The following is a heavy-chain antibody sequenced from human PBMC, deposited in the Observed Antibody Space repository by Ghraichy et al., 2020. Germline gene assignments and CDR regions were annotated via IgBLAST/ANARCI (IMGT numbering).Heavy chain of an antibody. V-gene: IGHV4-39*01. CDR2: IFHSGTT. CDR3: ARMPTGYPNWFDP. CDR1: GDSIISSSYN. J-gene: IGHJ5*02. Sequence: ETLSLTCTVSGDSIISSSYNWGWIRQPPGKGLEWIGTIFHSGTTYYNPSLQSRVTVSVDTSKNQFFLKLSSVTAADTAVFYCARMPTGYPNWFDPWGRGILVTVSS. D-gene: IGHD3-9*01.